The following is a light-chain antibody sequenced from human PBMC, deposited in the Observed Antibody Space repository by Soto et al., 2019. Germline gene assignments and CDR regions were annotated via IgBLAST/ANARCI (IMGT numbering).Light chain of an antibody. CDR3: QQYSSYSRT. CDR1: QGISTW. Sequence: DIQMTQSPYTLSASVGDRVTITCRASQGISTWLAWYQQKPGTAPKLLIYDASSLESGVPSRFSGSGSGTEFTLTISSLQPDDYATYYCQQYSSYSRTFGQGTIVDI. J-gene: IGKJ1*01. CDR2: DAS. V-gene: IGKV1-5*01.